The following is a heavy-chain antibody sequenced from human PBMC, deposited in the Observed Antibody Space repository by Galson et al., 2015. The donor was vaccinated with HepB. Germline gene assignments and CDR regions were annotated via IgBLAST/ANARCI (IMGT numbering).Heavy chain of an antibody. CDR3: VRDRGSGFGGNDVPSFDY. CDR2: ISSDSTTI. CDR1: GFRLTDHA. D-gene: IGHD5-12*01. Sequence: SLRLSCAASGFRLTDHAMNWVRRAPGKGLEWAAYISSDSTTIHYADSVKGRFTISRDNGKNSVFLRMNSLRGDDTAVYYCVRDRGSGFGGNDVPSFDYWGRGSLVTVSP. J-gene: IGHJ4*02. V-gene: IGHV3-48*01.